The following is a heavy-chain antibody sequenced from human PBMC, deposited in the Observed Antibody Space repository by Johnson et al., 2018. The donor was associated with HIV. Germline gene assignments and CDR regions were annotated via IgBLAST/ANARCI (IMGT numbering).Heavy chain of an antibody. J-gene: IGHJ3*02. V-gene: IGHV3-49*04. CDR3: TRWGKKFAFDI. D-gene: IGHD3-16*01. CDR1: GFTFGDYA. Sequence: MQLVESGGGLVQPGRSLRLSCTASGFTFGDYAMSWVRQAPGKGLEWVGFIRSKSYGGTTEYAASVKGRFTISRDDSKSIAYLEMNSLKTEDTAVYSCTRWGKKFAFDIWGQGTMVTVSS. CDR2: IRSKSYGGTT.